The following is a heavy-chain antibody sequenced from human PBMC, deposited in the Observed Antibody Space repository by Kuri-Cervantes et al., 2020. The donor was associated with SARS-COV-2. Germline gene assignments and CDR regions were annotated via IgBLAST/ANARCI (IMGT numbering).Heavy chain of an antibody. D-gene: IGHD1-26*01. Sequence: LSLTCAASGFAFRSYGMHWVRQAPGKGLEWVAVTSFDESNKRYADSVKGRFSISRDNSKNTLYLQMNSLKVEDTAVYYCAKDLWEWERFYFYGMDVWGQGTTVTVSS. CDR2: TSFDESNK. V-gene: IGHV3-30*18. CDR1: GFAFRSYG. CDR3: AKDLWEWERFYFYGMDV. J-gene: IGHJ6*02.